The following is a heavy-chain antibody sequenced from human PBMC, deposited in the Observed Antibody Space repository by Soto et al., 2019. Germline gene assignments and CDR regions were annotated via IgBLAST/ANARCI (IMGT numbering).Heavy chain of an antibody. CDR1: GGSISSGDYY. D-gene: IGHD2-2*01. J-gene: IGHJ6*02. CDR3: AREGFEYCSSTSCYRDYYYGMDV. Sequence: SETLSLTCTVSGGSISSGDYYWSWIRQPPGKGLEWIGYIYYSGSTYYNPSLKSRVTISVDTSKNQFSLKLSSVTAADTAVYYCAREGFEYCSSTSCYRDYYYGMDVWGQGTTVTVSS. CDR2: IYYSGST. V-gene: IGHV4-30-4*01.